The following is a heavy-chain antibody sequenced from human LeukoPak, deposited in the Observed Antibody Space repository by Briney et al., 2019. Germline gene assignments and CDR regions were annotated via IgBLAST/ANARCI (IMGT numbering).Heavy chain of an antibody. CDR3: AILCIESGGISSLDYMDV. V-gene: IGHV1-69*13. CDR1: GYTFTSYG. D-gene: IGHD2-15*01. J-gene: IGHJ6*03. Sequence: SVKVSCKASGYTFTSYGISWVRQAPGQGLEWMGGIIPMFGTANYAQKFQGRVTITADESTSTAYMELSSLRSEDTAVYYCAILCIESGGISSLDYMDVWGKGTTVTISS. CDR2: IIPMFGTA.